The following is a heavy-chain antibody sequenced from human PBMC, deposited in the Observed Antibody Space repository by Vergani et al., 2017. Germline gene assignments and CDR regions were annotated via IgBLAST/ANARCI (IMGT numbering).Heavy chain of an antibody. Sequence: EVQLLESGGRLVQPGGSLRLSCVASGFAFSRYAMSWVRQAPGKGLEWVSGLTASGSGISYADSVRGRFTISSDNSKNTLFLQMDSLRAEDTAVYYCAKSGWLQHVGAHYVDSWGQGILVTVSA. CDR2: LTASGSGI. J-gene: IGHJ4*02. D-gene: IGHD5-24*01. CDR1: GFAFSRYA. CDR3: AKSGWLQHVGAHYVDS. V-gene: IGHV3-23*01.